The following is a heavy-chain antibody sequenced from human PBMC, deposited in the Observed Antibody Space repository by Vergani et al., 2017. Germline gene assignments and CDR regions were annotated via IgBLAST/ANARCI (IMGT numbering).Heavy chain of an antibody. CDR2: IYYSGST. D-gene: IGHD6-13*01. CDR1: GGSISSSSYY. CDR3: ARVYSSSWYVWFDP. V-gene: IGHV4-39*07. Sequence: QLQLQESGPGLVKPSETLSLTCTVPGGSISSSSYYWGWIRQPPGKGLEWIGSIYYSGSTYYNPSLKSRITIPVDTSKNQFALKLSSVTAADTAVYYCARVYSSSWYVWFDPWGQGTLVTVSS. J-gene: IGHJ5*02.